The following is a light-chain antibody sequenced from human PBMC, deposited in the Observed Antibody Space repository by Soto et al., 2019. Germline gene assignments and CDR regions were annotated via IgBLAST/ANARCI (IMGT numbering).Light chain of an antibody. Sequence: VLTQPASISGSPGQSITISCTGISSDVDNYDYVSWYQHHPGKAPKLMIYDVTHRPSGVSNRFSGSKSGNTASLTISGLQAEDEADYYCSSYKSSHTLWVFGGGTKVTV. CDR1: SSDVDNYDY. CDR3: SSYKSSHTLWV. CDR2: DVT. V-gene: IGLV2-14*01. J-gene: IGLJ3*02.